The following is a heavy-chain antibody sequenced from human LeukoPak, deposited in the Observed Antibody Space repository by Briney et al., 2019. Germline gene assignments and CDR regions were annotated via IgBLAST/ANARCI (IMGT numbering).Heavy chain of an antibody. J-gene: IGHJ3*02. Sequence: KPSETLSLTCAVYGGSFSGGHYCNWIRQSPGKGLEWIGETNPSRRINYNPSLKSRVTISVDVRMNQFSLKLNSVTAADTAIYYCARAGYYGSYDGFDIWGQGSMVTVS. CDR1: GGSFSGGHY. D-gene: IGHD2-15*01. CDR2: TNPSRRI. CDR3: ARAGYYGSYDGFDI. V-gene: IGHV4-34*01.